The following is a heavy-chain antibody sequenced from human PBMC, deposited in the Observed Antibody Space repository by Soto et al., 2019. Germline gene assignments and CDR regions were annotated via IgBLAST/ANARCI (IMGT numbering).Heavy chain of an antibody. D-gene: IGHD2-21*01. CDR2: IIHSGST. CDR3: SSEKIPGLFHY. Sequence: RPPGTGVEWIGEIIHSGSTNYNPSLKSRVTISVDTSKTQFSLMLTYVTDEVTAVYCCSSEKIPGLFHYWGQGTLVTVSS. V-gene: IGHV4-34*12. J-gene: IGHJ4*02.